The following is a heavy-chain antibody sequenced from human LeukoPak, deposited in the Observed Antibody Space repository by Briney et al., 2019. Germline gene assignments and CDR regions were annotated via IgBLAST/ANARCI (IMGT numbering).Heavy chain of an antibody. J-gene: IGHJ4*02. Sequence: ASVKVSCKVSGYTLSELSMNWVRQAPGKGLEWMGGFDPEDGKTIYAQEFHGRVTMTEDTSTDTAYTELISLISEDTAVYYCTTGDSPSGGYFEYWGQGTLVTVSS. V-gene: IGHV1-24*01. CDR3: TTGDSPSGGYFEY. D-gene: IGHD2-21*02. CDR2: FDPEDGKT. CDR1: GYTLSELS.